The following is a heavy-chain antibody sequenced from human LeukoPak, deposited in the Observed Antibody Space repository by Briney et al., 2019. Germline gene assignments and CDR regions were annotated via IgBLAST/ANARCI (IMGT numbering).Heavy chain of an antibody. J-gene: IGHJ4*02. CDR1: GFTFSSYW. V-gene: IGHV3-7*01. Sequence: GGSLRLSCAASGFTFSSYWMNWARQAPGKGLEWVASINHNGNVNYYVDSVKGRFTISRDNAKNSLYLQMNSLRDEDTAVYYCSTSSGSLWGQGTLVTVSS. D-gene: IGHD6-19*01. CDR2: INHNGNVN. CDR3: STSSGSL.